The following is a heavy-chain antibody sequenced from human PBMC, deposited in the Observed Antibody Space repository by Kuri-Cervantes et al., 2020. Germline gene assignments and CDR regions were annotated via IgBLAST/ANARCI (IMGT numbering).Heavy chain of an antibody. CDR1: GFTFSSYW. J-gene: IGHJ5*02. CDR2: IKQDGSEK. Sequence: GESLKISCAASGFTFSSYWMSWVRQAPGKGLEWVANIKQDGSEKYYVDSVKGRFTISRDNAKNTLYLQMNSLRAEDTAVYYCARDHSSLIVAYNWFDPWGQGTLVTVSS. D-gene: IGHD5-12*01. V-gene: IGHV3-7*01. CDR3: ARDHSSLIVAYNWFDP.